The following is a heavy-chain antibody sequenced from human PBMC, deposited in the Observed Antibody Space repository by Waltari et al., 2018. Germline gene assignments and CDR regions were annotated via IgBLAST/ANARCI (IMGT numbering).Heavy chain of an antibody. CDR3: AKFHTMIVVDADY. D-gene: IGHD3-22*01. V-gene: IGHV3-23*01. J-gene: IGHJ4*02. CDR2: ISGSGGST. CDR1: GFPFSSYA. Sequence: EVQLLESGGGLVQPGGSPRLSCAASGFPFSSYAMSWVRQAPGKGLEWVSAISGSGGSTYYADSVKGRFTISRDNSKNTLYLQMNSLRAEDTAVYYCAKFHTMIVVDADYWGQGTLVTVSS.